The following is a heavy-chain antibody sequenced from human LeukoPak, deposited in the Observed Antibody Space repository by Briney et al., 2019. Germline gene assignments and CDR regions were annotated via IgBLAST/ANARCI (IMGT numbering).Heavy chain of an antibody. CDR1: GGSISSSSYY. D-gene: IGHD3-10*01. J-gene: IGHJ6*03. CDR3: ARGRSSMVRGYYYYYMDV. V-gene: IGHV4-39*07. CDR2: IYYSGST. Sequence: PSETLSLTCTVSGGSISSSSYYWGWIRQPPGKGLEWIGSIYYSGSTNYNPSLKSRVTISVDTSKNQFSLKLSSVTAADTAVSYCARGRSSMVRGYYYYYMDVWGKGTTVTISS.